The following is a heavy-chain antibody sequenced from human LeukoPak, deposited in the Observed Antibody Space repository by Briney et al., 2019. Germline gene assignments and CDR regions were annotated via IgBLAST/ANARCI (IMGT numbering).Heavy chain of an antibody. J-gene: IGHJ5*02. CDR2: INHSGST. CDR3: ARKNRRVPFDP. V-gene: IGHV4-34*01. Sequence: SETLSLTCAVYGGSFSGYYWSWIRQPPGKGLEWIGEINHSGSTNYNPSLKSRVTISVDTSKNQFSLKLSSVTAADTAVYYCARKNRRVPFDPWGQGTLVTVSS. CDR1: GGSFSGYY. D-gene: IGHD1-14*01.